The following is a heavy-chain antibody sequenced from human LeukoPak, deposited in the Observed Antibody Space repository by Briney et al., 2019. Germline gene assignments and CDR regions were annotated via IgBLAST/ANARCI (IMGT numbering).Heavy chain of an antibody. V-gene: IGHV3-21*01. CDR1: GFSFTNYI. CDR2: ISSSSSYI. CDR3: SSGWVYMDV. J-gene: IGHJ6*04. D-gene: IGHD6-25*01. Sequence: PGGSLRLSCAASGFSFTNYIMNWVRQAPGKGLEWVSSISSSSSYIYYTDSVKGRFTISRDNAKNSLYLQMNSLRGEDTAVYYCSSGWVYMDVWGKGTTVTISS.